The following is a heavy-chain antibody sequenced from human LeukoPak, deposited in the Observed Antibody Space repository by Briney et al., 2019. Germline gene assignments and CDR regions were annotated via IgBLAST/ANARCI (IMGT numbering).Heavy chain of an antibody. CDR1: GGSISSYY. J-gene: IGHJ5*02. D-gene: IGHD6-6*01. Sequence: PSETLSLTCTVSGGSISSYYWSWIRQPPGKGLEWIGYIYYSGSTNYNPSLKSRVTISVDTSKNQFSLKLSSVTAADTAVYYCARATRYSSSGGPWFDPWGQGTLVTVSS. CDR3: ARATRYSSSGGPWFDP. V-gene: IGHV4-59*01. CDR2: IYYSGST.